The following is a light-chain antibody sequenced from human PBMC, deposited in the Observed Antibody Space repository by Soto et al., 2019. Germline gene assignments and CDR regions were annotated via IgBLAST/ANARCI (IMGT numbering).Light chain of an antibody. CDR3: QQYNNWPPVT. V-gene: IGKV3-15*01. Sequence: EIVLSQSPATLSLSPGERATLSCGASQSVSSRYLAWYQQKPGLAPRLLIYDASSRATGIPARFSGSGSGTEFTLTISSLQSEDFAVYYCQQYNNWPPVTFGQGTKVDIK. CDR2: DAS. CDR1: QSVSSRY. J-gene: IGKJ1*01.